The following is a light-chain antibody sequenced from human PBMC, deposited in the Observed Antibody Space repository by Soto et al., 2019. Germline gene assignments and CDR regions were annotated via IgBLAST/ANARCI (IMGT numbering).Light chain of an antibody. CDR2: EVS. V-gene: IGLV2-14*01. CDR1: SSDVINYNY. Sequence: QSVLTQPASVSGSPGQSITISCSGSSSDVINYNYVSWYQQHPGQAPKLMIYEVSNRPSGISNRFSGSKSGNTASLTISGLQAEDEADYYCSSKTSTSTLLFGGGTKLTVL. CDR3: SSKTSTSTLL. J-gene: IGLJ2*01.